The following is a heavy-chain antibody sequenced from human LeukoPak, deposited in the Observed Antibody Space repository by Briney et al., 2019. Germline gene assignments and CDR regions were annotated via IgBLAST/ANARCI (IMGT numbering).Heavy chain of an antibody. CDR3: ARVIDGPDYDILTGTSDY. D-gene: IGHD3-9*01. CDR1: GFTFISYS. J-gene: IGHJ4*02. V-gene: IGHV3-48*04. CDR2: ISSGSSTI. Sequence: GGSLRLSCAASGFTFISYSMNWVRQAPGKGLEWVSYISSGSSTIYYADSVKGRFTISRDNAKNSLYLQMNSLRAEDTAVYYCARVIDGPDYDILTGTSDYWGQGTLVTVSS.